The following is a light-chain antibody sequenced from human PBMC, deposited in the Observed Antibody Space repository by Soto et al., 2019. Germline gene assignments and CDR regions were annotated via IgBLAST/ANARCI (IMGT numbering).Light chain of an antibody. CDR2: KAS. Sequence: DIQMAQAPWTLSGSVGDGVTITCRASQTISSWLAWYQQKPGKAPKLLIYKASTLKSGFPSRFSGSGSGTEFTLTISSLQPDDFATYYCQHYNSYSEAFGQGTKVDIK. V-gene: IGKV1-5*03. J-gene: IGKJ1*01. CDR3: QHYNSYSEA. CDR1: QTISSW.